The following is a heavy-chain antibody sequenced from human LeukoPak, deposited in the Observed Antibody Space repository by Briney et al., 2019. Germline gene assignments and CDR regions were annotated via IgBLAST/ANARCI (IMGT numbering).Heavy chain of an antibody. Sequence: SETLSLTCIVSGGSMSSYYWRWIRQPPGKGLEWIGYIYSSGSTSYNPSLKSRVTISVDTSKNQFSLKLTSVTAADTAVYYCVREASYFGSSGVTNAFDIWGQGTMVTVSS. CDR3: VREASYFGSSGVTNAFDI. CDR2: IYSSGST. D-gene: IGHD3-22*01. V-gene: IGHV4-59*01. CDR1: GGSMSSYY. J-gene: IGHJ3*02.